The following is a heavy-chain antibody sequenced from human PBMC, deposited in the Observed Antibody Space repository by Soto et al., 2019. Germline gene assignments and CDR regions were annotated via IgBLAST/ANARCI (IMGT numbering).Heavy chain of an antibody. V-gene: IGHV3-30*09. CDR3: ARRAWDSYYAIDV. D-gene: IGHD3-22*01. CDR2: ISYDGSDK. CDR1: GFTYTDFA. J-gene: IGHJ6*02. Sequence: VQLVESGGGEVQPGRSLRLSCAASGFTYTDFALHWVRQAPGKGLEWVAIISYDGSDKYYADSVKGRFAISRDKPKNTLYLEMNSLRPEDTAVYFCARRAWDSYYAIDVWGQGTTVTVFS.